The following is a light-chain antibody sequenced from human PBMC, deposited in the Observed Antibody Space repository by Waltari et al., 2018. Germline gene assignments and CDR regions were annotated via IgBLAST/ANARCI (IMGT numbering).Light chain of an antibody. CDR1: SSDVGGYNY. CDR2: EVS. CDR3: SSYTSSSTYV. V-gene: IGLV2-14*01. J-gene: IGLJ1*01. Sequence: QSALTQPASVSGSPGQSITISCTGTSSDVGGYNYVSWYQQHPGKAPKLMIYEVSNRPSGGPNRVSGSKSGNTASLTISGLQAEDEADYYCSSYTSSSTYVFGTGTKVTVL.